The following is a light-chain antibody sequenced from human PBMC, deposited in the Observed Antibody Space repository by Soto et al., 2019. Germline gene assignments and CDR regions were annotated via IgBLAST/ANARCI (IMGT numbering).Light chain of an antibody. CDR2: DAS. Sequence: DIQMTQSPSSLSASVGDRVTITCQASQDISNYLNWYQQKPGKAPKLLIYDASNLETGVPSRFSGSGSRTDFTFTISSLQAEDIATYYCQQYDNLPLTFGGGTKVEI. CDR3: QQYDNLPLT. J-gene: IGKJ4*01. CDR1: QDISNY. V-gene: IGKV1-33*01.